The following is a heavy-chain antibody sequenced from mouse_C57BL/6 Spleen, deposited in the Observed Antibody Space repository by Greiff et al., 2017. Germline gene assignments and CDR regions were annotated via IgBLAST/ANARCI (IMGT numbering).Heavy chain of an antibody. D-gene: IGHD3-2*02. CDR3: ASTGQATGAMDY. CDR2: IYPGDGDT. J-gene: IGHJ4*01. V-gene: IGHV1-82*01. Sequence: VQLQQSGPELVKPGASVKISCKASGYAFSSSWMNWVKQRPGKGLEWIGRIYPGDGDTNYNGKFKGKATLTADKSSSTAYMQLSSLTSEDSAVYCCASTGQATGAMDYWGQGTSVTVSS. CDR1: GYAFSSSW.